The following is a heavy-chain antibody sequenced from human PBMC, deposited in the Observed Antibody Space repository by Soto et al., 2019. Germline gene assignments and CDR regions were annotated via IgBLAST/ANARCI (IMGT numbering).Heavy chain of an antibody. CDR1: GFPFSSHA. V-gene: IGHV3-23*01. D-gene: IGHD3-22*01. Sequence: QLLDSGGGLVQPGGSLRLSCTASGFPFSSHAMSWVRQAPGKGLEWVSSISGGGGSTYYADSVYGRFTISRDNSNGALYLQLNRLGAEVTAIYSCAKDSGWLEARDWFDPWGQGTGVTVSS. CDR3: AKDSGWLEARDWFDP. CDR2: ISGGGGST. J-gene: IGHJ5*02.